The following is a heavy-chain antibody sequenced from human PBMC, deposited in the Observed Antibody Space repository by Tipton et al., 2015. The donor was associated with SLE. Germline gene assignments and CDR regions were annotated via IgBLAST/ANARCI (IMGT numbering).Heavy chain of an antibody. CDR1: GGSISRSSYY. CDR2: IYYSGST. J-gene: IGHJ4*02. V-gene: IGHV4-39*07. D-gene: IGHD3-22*01. CDR3: ARGYYESNGYYSFDY. Sequence: TLSLTCTVSGGSISRSSYYWGWIRQPPGKGLEWIGSIYYSGSTYYNPSLKSRVTISLHTSKNQFSLKVNSMTAADTAVYHCARGYYESNGYYSFDYWGLGALVTVSS.